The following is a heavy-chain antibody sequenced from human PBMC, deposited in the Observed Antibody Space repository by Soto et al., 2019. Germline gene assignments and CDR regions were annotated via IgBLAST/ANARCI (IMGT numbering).Heavy chain of an antibody. CDR3: ARVRSSAFDI. V-gene: IGHV3-7*01. Sequence: GGSLRLSCVASGFTFSTYWMTWVRQAPGKGLEWVANIKQDGSDKYYVDSVRGRFTISRDNAKNSLYLQMNSLRAEDTAVYYCARVRSSAFDIWGQGTMVTVSS. CDR2: IKQDGSDK. J-gene: IGHJ3*02. CDR1: GFTFSTYW.